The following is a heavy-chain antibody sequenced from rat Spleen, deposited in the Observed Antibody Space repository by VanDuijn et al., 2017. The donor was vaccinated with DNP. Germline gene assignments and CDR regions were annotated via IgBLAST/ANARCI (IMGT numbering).Heavy chain of an antibody. Sequence: QVQLKESGPGLVQPSQTLSLTCTVSGFSLTNYHVDWVRQPPGQGLEWIGAMWSGGSTNSNSALKSRLSISRDTAKSQVLLKMNRLQTEDTAIYFCARSDYGYNRNWFAYWGQGTLVTVSS. D-gene: IGHD1-6*01. CDR2: MWSGGST. V-gene: IGHV2-15*01. CDR3: ARSDYGYNRNWFAY. CDR1: GFSLTNYH. J-gene: IGHJ3*01.